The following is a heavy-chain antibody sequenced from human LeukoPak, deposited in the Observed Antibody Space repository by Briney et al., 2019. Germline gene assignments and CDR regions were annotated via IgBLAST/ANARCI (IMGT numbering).Heavy chain of an antibody. Sequence: SVKVSCKASGGTFSSYAISWVRQAPGQGLEWMGRIIPILGIAYYAQKFQGRVTITADKSTSTAYMELSSLRSEDTAVYYCARDFPHIVATVSDAFDIWGQGTMVTVSS. CDR3: ARDFPHIVATVSDAFDI. CDR1: GGTFSSYA. V-gene: IGHV1-69*04. CDR2: IIPILGIA. D-gene: IGHD5-12*01. J-gene: IGHJ3*02.